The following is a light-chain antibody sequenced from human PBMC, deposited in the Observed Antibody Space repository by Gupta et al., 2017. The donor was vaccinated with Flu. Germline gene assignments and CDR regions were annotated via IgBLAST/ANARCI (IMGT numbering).Light chain of an antibody. CDR2: EVS. J-gene: IGLJ3*02. Sequence: QSALTQPASVSGSPGQSITISCTGTSSDVGGYNYVSWYQQHPGKAPKLMIYEVSKRPAGVANRFSGSKAGNTASLTISGLQEEDEADYYCSSYTSSSTLVFGGGTKLTVL. CDR3: SSYTSSSTLV. V-gene: IGLV2-14*01. CDR1: SSDVGGYNY.